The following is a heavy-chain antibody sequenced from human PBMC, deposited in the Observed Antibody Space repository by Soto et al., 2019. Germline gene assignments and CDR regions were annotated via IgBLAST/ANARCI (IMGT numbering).Heavy chain of an antibody. D-gene: IGHD6-6*01. CDR2: ISSNGVGT. CDR3: ARRARADFYYMDV. V-gene: IGHV3-64*01. J-gene: IGHJ6*03. Sequence: GGSLRLSYAASGFTLIDYAMDWVRQAPGKGLEYVSGISSNGVGTYYANSVQGRFTISRDNSKNTVYLQMGSLRPEAMAVYYCARRARADFYYMDVWGKGTTVTVSS. CDR1: GFTLIDYA.